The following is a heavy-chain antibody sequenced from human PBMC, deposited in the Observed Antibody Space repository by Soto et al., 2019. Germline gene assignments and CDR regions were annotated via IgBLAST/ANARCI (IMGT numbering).Heavy chain of an antibody. CDR3: ARGGDLDYYGSGVYLHY. D-gene: IGHD3-10*01. CDR2: IYSSGST. V-gene: IGHV4-30-4*01. Sequence: QVQLQESGPGLVKPSQALSLTCTVSAVSISSGDYYWSWIRQPPGKGLEWIGFIYSSGSTYYNPSLTSRVTISVDTSKNQFSLKLNSVTAAATAVYYCARGGDLDYYGSGVYLHYWGQGLRVTVSA. CDR1: AVSISSGDYY. J-gene: IGHJ4*02.